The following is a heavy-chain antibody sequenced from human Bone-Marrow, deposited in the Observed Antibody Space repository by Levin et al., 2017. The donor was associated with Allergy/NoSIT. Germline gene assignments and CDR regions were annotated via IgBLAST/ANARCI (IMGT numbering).Heavy chain of an antibody. D-gene: IGHD3-3*01. J-gene: IGHJ4*02. V-gene: IGHV3-7*01. Sequence: GGSLRLSCEASGFTFTRYWMTWVRQAPGKGLEWVANVKQDGSEAHYVGSVKGRFTISRDNAKESVFLQMSSLRAEDTGIYYCARNLHYSFWSGFLYWGQGARITVSS. CDR1: GFTFTRYW. CDR2: VKQDGSEA. CDR3: ARNLHYSFWSGFLY.